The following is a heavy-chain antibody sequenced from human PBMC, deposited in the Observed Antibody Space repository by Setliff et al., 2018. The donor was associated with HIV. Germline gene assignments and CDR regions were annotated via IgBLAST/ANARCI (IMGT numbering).Heavy chain of an antibody. CDR2: ITNDGKKK. CDR1: GFSFSASG. D-gene: IGHD6-13*01. CDR3: ARGRIALNYYYYMDF. J-gene: IGHJ6*03. Sequence: SGGSLRLSCVASGFSFSASGAHWVRQAPGKGLEWVALITNDGKKKYYADSVTGRFTISRDNSKDTVYLQMNTLSGEDTAVYYCARGRIALNYYYYMDFWGKGTSVTVSS. V-gene: IGHV3-30*01.